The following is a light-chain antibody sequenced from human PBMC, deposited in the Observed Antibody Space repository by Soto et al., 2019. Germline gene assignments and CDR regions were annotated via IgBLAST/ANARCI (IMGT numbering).Light chain of an antibody. CDR2: EVS. CDR3: SSYASIYIHSV. Sequence: QYVLTQPPSASGSPGQSVTISCTGTSSDFGGYNYVSWYQQHPGKAPKLMIYEVSKRPSGVPDRSSGSKSGNTASLTVSGLQAEVFVDYYCSSYASIYIHSVFGTATMSPS. V-gene: IGLV2-8*01. J-gene: IGLJ1*01. CDR1: SSDFGGYNY.